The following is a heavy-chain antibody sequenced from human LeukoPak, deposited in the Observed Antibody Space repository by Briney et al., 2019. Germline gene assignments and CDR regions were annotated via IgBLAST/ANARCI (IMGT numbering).Heavy chain of an antibody. CDR1: GGSISSDDYY. D-gene: IGHD3-3*01. CDR2: IYYSGST. J-gene: IGHJ4*02. V-gene: IGHV4-30-4*01. Sequence: SETLSLTCTVSGGSISSDDYYWSWIRQPPGKGPEWIGYIYYSGSTYYNPSLKSRVTISVDTSKNQFSLKLSSVTAADTAVYYCARGPRIGLRFLEWLPSVWGQGTLVTVSS. CDR3: ARGPRIGLRFLEWLPSV.